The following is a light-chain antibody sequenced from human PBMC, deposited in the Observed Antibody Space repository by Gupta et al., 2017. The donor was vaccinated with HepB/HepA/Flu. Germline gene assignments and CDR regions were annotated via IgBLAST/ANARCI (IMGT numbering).Light chain of an antibody. CDR1: TGAVTSGHY. Sequence: HAVVTQEPSRTVSLGVSDNLTSVPSTGAVTSGHYPYWFQQKPGQAPRTLIYETSNQHSWTPARFSGSLLGSKAALTLSGAQPEDEAEYYCLLSYSGARVFGGGTKLTVL. CDR2: ETS. V-gene: IGLV7-46*01. CDR3: LLSYSGARV. J-gene: IGLJ3*02.